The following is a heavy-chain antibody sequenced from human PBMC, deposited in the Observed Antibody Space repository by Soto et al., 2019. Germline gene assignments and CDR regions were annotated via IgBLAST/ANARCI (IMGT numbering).Heavy chain of an antibody. D-gene: IGHD3-10*01. Sequence: QVQLVESGGGVVQPGRSLRLSCAASGFTFSSYGMHWVRQAPGKGLEWVAVISYDGSNKYYADSVKGRFTISRDNSNNTLYLQMNSLRAEDTAVYYCAPSFGAFDYWGQGTLVTVSS. V-gene: IGHV3-30*03. CDR2: ISYDGSNK. CDR1: GFTFSSYG. J-gene: IGHJ4*02. CDR3: APSFGAFDY.